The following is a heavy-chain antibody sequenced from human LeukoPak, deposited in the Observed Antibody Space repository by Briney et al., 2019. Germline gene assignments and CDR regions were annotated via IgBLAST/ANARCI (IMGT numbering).Heavy chain of an antibody. V-gene: IGHV4-59*01. D-gene: IGHD4/OR15-4a*01. J-gene: IGHJ6*02. CDR1: GGSISSYY. CDR2: IYYSGST. Sequence: SETLSLTCTVSGGSISSYYWSWIRQPPGKGLEWIGYIYYSGSTNYNPSLKSRVTISVDTSKNQFSLKLSSVTAGDTAVYYCARDLRYGAYYYYGMDVWGQGTTVTVSS. CDR3: ARDLRYGAYYYYGMDV.